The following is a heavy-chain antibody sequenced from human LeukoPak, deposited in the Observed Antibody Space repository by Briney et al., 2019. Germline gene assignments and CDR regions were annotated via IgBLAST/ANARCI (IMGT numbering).Heavy chain of an antibody. Sequence: GESLKISCKGSGYSFTSYWIGWVRQMPGKGLEWMGIIYPGDSDTRYSPSFQGQVTISADKSISTAYLQWSSLKASDTAMYYCVSHVGGQWLRLPVGGDWFDPWGQGTLVTVSS. J-gene: IGHJ5*02. CDR2: IYPGDSDT. CDR1: GYSFTSYW. V-gene: IGHV5-51*01. CDR3: VSHVGGQWLRLPVGGDWFDP. D-gene: IGHD5-12*01.